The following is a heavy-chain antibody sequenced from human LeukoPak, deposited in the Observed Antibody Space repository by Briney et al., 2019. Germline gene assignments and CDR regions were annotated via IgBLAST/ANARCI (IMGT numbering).Heavy chain of an antibody. CDR1: GFTFSNYA. V-gene: IGHV3-23*01. CDR3: AKPSCSGGSCGYFQH. J-gene: IGHJ1*01. D-gene: IGHD2-15*01. CDR2: ISGSSVST. Sequence: PGGSLRLSCAASGFTFSNYAMNWVRQAPGKGLEWVSAISGSSVSTYYADSVKGRFTISRDNSKNTLYLQMNSLRAEDTAVYYCAKPSCSGGSCGYFQHWGQGTLVTVSS.